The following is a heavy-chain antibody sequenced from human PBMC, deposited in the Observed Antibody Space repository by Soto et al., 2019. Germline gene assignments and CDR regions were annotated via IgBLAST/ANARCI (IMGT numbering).Heavy chain of an antibody. CDR1: GGSISSGGYY. V-gene: IGHV4-31*03. J-gene: IGHJ5*02. Sequence: SETLSLTCTVSGGSISSGGYYWSWIRQHPGKGLEWIGYIYYSGSTYYNPSLKSRVTISVDTSKNQFSLKLSSVTAADTAVYYCARGRDYYDSSGSLGWFGPWGQGTLVTVSS. CDR3: ARGRDYYDSSGSLGWFGP. D-gene: IGHD3-22*01. CDR2: IYYSGST.